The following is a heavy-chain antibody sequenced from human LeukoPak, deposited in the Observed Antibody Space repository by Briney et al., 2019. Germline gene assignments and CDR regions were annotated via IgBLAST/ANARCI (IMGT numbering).Heavy chain of an antibody. CDR2: ISSSSSYI. V-gene: IGHV3-21*01. CDR3: ARDSGYSSGWFDY. D-gene: IGHD6-19*01. CDR1: GFTFSSYS. J-gene: IGHJ4*02. Sequence: GGSLRLSCAASGFTFSSYSMNWVRQAPGKGLEWVSSISSSSSYIYYADSVKGRFTISRDSAKNSLYLQMNSLRAEDTAVYYCARDSGYSSGWFDYWGQGTLVTVSS.